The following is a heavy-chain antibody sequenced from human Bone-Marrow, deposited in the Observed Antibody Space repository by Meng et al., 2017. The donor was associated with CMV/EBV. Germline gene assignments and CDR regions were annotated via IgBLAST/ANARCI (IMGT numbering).Heavy chain of an antibody. V-gene: IGHV3-53*01. J-gene: IGHJ4*02. Sequence: GESLKISCAASGFTVSSNYMSWVRQAPGKGLEWVSVIYSGGSTYYADSVKGRFTISRDNSKNTLYLQMNSLRAEDTAVYYCARAIGLPGVLDYWGQGTLVTVSS. CDR2: IYSGGST. CDR3: ARAIGLPGVLDY. D-gene: IGHD2/OR15-2a*01. CDR1: GFTVSSNY.